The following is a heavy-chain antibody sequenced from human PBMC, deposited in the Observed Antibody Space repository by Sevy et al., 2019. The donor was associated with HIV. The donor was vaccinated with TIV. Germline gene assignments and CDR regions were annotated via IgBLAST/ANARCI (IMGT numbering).Heavy chain of an antibody. D-gene: IGHD1-26*01. V-gene: IGHV3-30*18. CDR3: AKDPILGATTPYFFFDY. Sequence: GESLKISCAASGFTFSSYGMHWVRQAPGKGLEWVAVISYDGSNKYYADSVKGRFTISRDNSKNTLYLQMNSLRAEDTAVYYSAKDPILGATTPYFFFDYWGQGTLVTVSS. CDR2: ISYDGSNK. J-gene: IGHJ4*02. CDR1: GFTFSSYG.